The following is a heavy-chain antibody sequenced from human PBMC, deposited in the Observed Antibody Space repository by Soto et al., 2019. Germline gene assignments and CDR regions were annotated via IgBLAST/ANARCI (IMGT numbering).Heavy chain of an antibody. Sequence: PSETLSLTCSVSGGSISSFTYYWGWIRQPPGKGLEWIGTVYYNENTYYNPSLKSRVTINVDTAKNQFSLTLWSVSAAPTPFYFFPRLERYYASPGWFDLWGPRTLVTVSS. CDR1: GGSISSFTYY. J-gene: IGHJ5*02. CDR2: VYYNENT. V-gene: IGHV4-39*01. CDR3: PRLERYYASPGWFDL. D-gene: IGHD3-16*01.